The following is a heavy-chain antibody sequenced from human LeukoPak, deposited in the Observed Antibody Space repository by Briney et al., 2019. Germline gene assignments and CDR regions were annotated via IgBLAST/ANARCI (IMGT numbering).Heavy chain of an antibody. J-gene: IGHJ4*02. CDR3: ARLQLGITGYFDF. CDR2: IYPGDSDT. V-gene: IGHV5-51*01. CDR1: GYSFTNYW. D-gene: IGHD6-6*01. Sequence: GESLKISCTGSGYSFTNYWIGWVRQMPGKGLEWMGIIYPGDSDTKYSPSFQGQVTISADTSLSTAYLQWSSLKASDTAMYYCARLQLGITGYFDFWGQGPLVTVSS.